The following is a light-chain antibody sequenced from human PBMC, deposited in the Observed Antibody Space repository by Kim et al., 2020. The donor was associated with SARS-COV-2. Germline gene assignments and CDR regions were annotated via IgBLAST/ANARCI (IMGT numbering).Light chain of an antibody. V-gene: IGLV7-46*01. J-gene: IGLJ3*02. CDR2: DTS. CDR3: PLYHRNYRA. Sequence: PGGTGTLTCGSSTGPVTSGHYPYWFQQKPGQAPMTLIFDTSNKHSWTPARFSGSLLGDKAALTLSGAQPEDEYDYSYPLYHRNYRAFGAGAQLTVL. CDR1: TGPVTSGHY.